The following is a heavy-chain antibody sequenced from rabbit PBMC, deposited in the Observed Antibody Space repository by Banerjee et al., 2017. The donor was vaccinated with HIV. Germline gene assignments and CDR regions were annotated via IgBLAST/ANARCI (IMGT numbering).Heavy chain of an antibody. CDR3: ARERYDDYGGWDL. CDR1: GFTISSSYW. J-gene: IGHJ4*01. Sequence: QEQLEESGGDLVKPEGSLTLTCTASGFTISSSYWICWVRQAPGKGLEWIACIDASSGAPWYASWAKGRFTISKTSSTTVTLQMTSLTAADTATYFCARERYDDYGGWDLWGQAPWSP. D-gene: IGHD2-1*01. V-gene: IGHV1S45*01. CDR2: IDASSGAP.